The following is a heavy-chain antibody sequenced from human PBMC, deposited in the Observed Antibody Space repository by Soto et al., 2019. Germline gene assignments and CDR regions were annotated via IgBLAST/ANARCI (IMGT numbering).Heavy chain of an antibody. CDR2: IYSDGTT. J-gene: IGHJ6*02. CDR1: GGSISGYY. CDR3: LRVGCSNSNCYTRGMDV. Sequence: SETLSLTCTVSGGSISGYYWSWVRQPAGKGLEWVGRIYSDGTTNYSPCLKSRVTMSLATSKDQFSLHLNSVTAADTAVYYCLRVGCSNSNCYTRGMDVVGQGTTVTVSS. D-gene: IGHD2-2*01. V-gene: IGHV4-4*07.